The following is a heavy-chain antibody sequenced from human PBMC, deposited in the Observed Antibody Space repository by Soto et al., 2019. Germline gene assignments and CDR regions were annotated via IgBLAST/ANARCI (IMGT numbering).Heavy chain of an antibody. CDR2: LSGSDRST. V-gene: IGHV3-23*01. D-gene: IGHD6-25*01. CDR1: GFTFNDYA. CDR3: AKDGARLQLYWYDS. J-gene: IGHJ5*01. Sequence: EVQLLESGGGLVQPGGSLRLSCAASGFTFNDYAMIWVRQAPGKGLEWVSTLSGSDRSTYYADSVKGRFTISRDSSKNTLYLQMNSLRAEDTAVYYCAKDGARLQLYWYDSWGQGTLVTVSS.